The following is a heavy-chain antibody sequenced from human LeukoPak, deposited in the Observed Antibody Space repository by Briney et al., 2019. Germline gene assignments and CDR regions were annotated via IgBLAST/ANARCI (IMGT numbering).Heavy chain of an antibody. J-gene: IGHJ6*03. D-gene: IGHD3-10*01. CDR2: ISYDGNNK. CDR1: GFTFGSYA. Sequence: GGSLRLSCAASGFTFGSYAMHWIRQAPGKGLEWVALISYDGNNKFYADSVKGRFTISRDNSRNTLFLQMNSLRGEDAAVYSCARGGIPTGPYYYFYYMDVWGKGTAVTVSS. CDR3: ARGGIPTGPYYYFYYMDV. V-gene: IGHV3-30*04.